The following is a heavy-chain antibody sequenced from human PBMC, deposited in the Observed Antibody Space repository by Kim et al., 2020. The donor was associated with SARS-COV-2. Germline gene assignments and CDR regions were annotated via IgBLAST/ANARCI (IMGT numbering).Heavy chain of an antibody. J-gene: IGHJ4*02. CDR3: ATPGGYYYGSDY. V-gene: IGHV1-24*01. D-gene: IGHD3-10*01. Sequence: IYAQKFQGRVTMTEDTSTDTAYMELSSLRSEDTAVYYCATPGGYYYGSDYWGQGTLVTVSS.